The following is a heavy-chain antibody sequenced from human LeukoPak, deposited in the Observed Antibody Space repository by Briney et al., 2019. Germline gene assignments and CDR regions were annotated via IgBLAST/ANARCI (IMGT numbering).Heavy chain of an antibody. CDR1: GPIVSTNY. Sequence: GGSLRLSCAASGPIVSTNYMSWVRQAPGKGLEWISILYVNENRYYADSVKGRFTISRDNAKNSLYLQMNSLRAEDTAVYYCARAFIDYSSSSLGYWGQGTLVTVSS. J-gene: IGHJ4*02. D-gene: IGHD6-6*01. V-gene: IGHV3-53*01. CDR3: ARAFIDYSSSSLGY. CDR2: LYVNENR.